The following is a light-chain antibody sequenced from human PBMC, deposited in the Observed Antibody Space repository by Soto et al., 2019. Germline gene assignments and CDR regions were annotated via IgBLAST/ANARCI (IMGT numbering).Light chain of an antibody. J-gene: IGLJ1*01. CDR3: CSYTTSAPYA. CDR2: EVT. V-gene: IGLV2-14*01. Sequence: QSALAQPASVSGSPGQSITISCTGTSSDVGAYNFVSWYQHHPGRAPKLIIYEVTIRPSGVSNRFSGSKSGNTASLTISGLHAEDDADYCCCSYTTSAPYACGRRTKVT. CDR1: SSDVGAYNF.